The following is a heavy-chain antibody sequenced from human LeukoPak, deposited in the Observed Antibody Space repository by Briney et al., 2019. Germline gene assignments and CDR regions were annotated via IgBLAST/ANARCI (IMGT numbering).Heavy chain of an antibody. Sequence: ASVKVSCKASGYTFTSYDINWVRQATGQGLEWMGWMNPNSGNTGYAQKFQGRVTMTRNTSISTAYMELSSLRSEDTAVYYCARDPIAYCGGDCYQPLDYWGQGTLVTVSS. D-gene: IGHD2-21*02. CDR1: GYTFTSYD. J-gene: IGHJ4*02. CDR3: ARDPIAYCGGDCYQPLDY. CDR2: MNPNSGNT. V-gene: IGHV1-8*01.